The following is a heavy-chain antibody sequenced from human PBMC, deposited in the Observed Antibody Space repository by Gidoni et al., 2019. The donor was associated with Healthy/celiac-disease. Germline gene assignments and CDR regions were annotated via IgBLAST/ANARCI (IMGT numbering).Heavy chain of an antibody. CDR1: GGSISSYY. V-gene: IGHV4-4*07. D-gene: IGHD3-10*01. J-gene: IGHJ4*02. CDR3: ARVSHNYYGSGSYDY. Sequence: QVQLQESCPGLVQPSETLSLTCPVSGGSISSYYWSWIRQPAGKGLEWIGRIYTSGSTNYRPSLKSRVTMSVDTSKNQFSGKLSSVTAADTAVYYCARVSHNYYGSGSYDYWGQGTLVTVSS. CDR2: IYTSGST.